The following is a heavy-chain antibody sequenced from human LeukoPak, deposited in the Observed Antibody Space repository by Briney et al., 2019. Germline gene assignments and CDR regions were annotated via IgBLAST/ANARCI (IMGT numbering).Heavy chain of an antibody. CDR3: ARVFTAAGFDY. J-gene: IGHJ4*02. Sequence: PGGSLRLSCAASGFTFSSYGMSWVRQAPGKGLEWVSALSGSGGRTYYADSVKGRFTISRDNSKNTLYLQMNSLRAEDTALYYCARVFTAAGFDYWGQGSLVTVSS. D-gene: IGHD6-13*01. CDR1: GFTFSSYG. CDR2: LSGSGGRT. V-gene: IGHV3-23*01.